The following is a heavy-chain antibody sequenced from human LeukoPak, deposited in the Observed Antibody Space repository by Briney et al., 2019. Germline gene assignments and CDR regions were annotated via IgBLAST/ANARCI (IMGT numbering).Heavy chain of an antibody. CDR1: GYSISSGYY. J-gene: IGHJ5*02. Sequence: SETLSLTCTVSGYSISSGYYWGWIRQPPGKGLEWIGSIYHSGSTYYNPSLKSRVTISVDTSKNQFSLKLSFVTAADTAVYYCARDYGDGSRWFDPWGQGTLVTVSS. V-gene: IGHV4-38-2*02. CDR2: IYHSGST. CDR3: ARDYGDGSRWFDP. D-gene: IGHD4-17*01.